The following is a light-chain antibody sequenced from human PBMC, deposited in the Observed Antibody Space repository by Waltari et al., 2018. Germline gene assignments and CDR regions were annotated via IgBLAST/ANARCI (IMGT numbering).Light chain of an antibody. CDR1: SSNIGASYD. V-gene: IGLV1-40*01. Sequence: QSLLTQPPSVSGAPGQRVTISCTGASSNIGASYDVIWYPMFPGTAPKLVIYDNKNRPLGVPDRFSGSKSGTSASLAIAGLQPEDEAVYYCQSYDNSLGGSVFGGGTQLTV. CDR3: QSYDNSLGGSV. CDR2: DNK. J-gene: IGLJ3*02.